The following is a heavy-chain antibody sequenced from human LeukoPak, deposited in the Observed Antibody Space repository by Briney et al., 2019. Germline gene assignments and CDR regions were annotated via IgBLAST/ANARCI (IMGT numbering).Heavy chain of an antibody. V-gene: IGHV4-59*01. CDR3: ARDYGDFGPYGMDV. J-gene: IGHJ6*02. CDR2: IYYSGST. Sequence: SETLSLTCTVSGGSISSYYWSWIRQPPGKGLEWIGYIYYSGSTNYNPSLKSRVTISVDTSKNQFSLKLSSVTAADTAVYYCARDYGDFGPYGMDVWGQGTTVTVSS. D-gene: IGHD4-17*01. CDR1: GGSISSYY.